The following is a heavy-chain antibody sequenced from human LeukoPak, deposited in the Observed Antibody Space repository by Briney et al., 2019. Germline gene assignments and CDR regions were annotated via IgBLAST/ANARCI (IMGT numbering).Heavy chain of an antibody. Sequence: GGSLRLTCAASGFTFSSYSMNWVRQAPGKGLEWVSSISSSSSYIYYADSVRGRFTISRDNAKNSLYLQMNSLRAEDTAVYYCAELGITMIGGVWGKGTTVTISS. CDR3: AELGITMIGGV. CDR1: GFTFSSYS. J-gene: IGHJ6*04. CDR2: ISSSSSYI. V-gene: IGHV3-21*01. D-gene: IGHD3-10*02.